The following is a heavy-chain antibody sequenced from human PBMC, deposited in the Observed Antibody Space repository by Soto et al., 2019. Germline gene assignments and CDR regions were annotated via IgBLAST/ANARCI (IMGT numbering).Heavy chain of an antibody. D-gene: IGHD3-10*01. V-gene: IGHV2-5*02. CDR1: GFSLSTSGVG. CDR2: IYWDDDK. CDR3: AHIVGLLWFGSGGSFEY. Sequence: SGPTLVNPTQTLTLTCTFSGFSLSTSGVGVGWIRQPPGKALEWLALIYWDDDKRYSPSLKSRLTITKDTSKNQVVLTMTNMDPVDTATYYCAHIVGLLWFGSGGSFEYWGQGTRVTVSS. J-gene: IGHJ4*02.